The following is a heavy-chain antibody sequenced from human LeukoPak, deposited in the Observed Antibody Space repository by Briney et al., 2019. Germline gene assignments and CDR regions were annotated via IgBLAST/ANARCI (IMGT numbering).Heavy chain of an antibody. J-gene: IGHJ4*02. CDR1: GFTFSSYG. D-gene: IGHD3-9*01. V-gene: IGHV3-30*02. CDR2: IRYDGSNK. Sequence: GGSLRLSCAASGFTFSSYGMHWVRQAPGNGLDWVAFIRYDGSNKYYADSVKGRFTISRDNSRNTLYLQMNSLRAEDTAVYYCAKNPDGDILTGYYISSLYYFDYWGQGTLVTVSS. CDR3: AKNPDGDILTGYYISSLYYFDY.